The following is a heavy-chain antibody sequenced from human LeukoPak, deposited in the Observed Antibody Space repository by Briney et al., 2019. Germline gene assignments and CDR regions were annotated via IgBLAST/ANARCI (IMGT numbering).Heavy chain of an antibody. V-gene: IGHV1-18*01. J-gene: IGHJ4*02. CDR3: ARAIGPFTEDYSTSRGIDY. Sequence: ASVKVSCKASGYTFTSYGISWVRQAPGQGLEWMGWISAYNGNTNYAQKLQGRVTMTTDTSTSTAYMELRSLRSDDTAVYYCARAIGPFTEDYSTSRGIDYWGQGTLVTVSS. CDR2: ISAYNGNT. CDR1: GYTFTSYG. D-gene: IGHD6-6*01.